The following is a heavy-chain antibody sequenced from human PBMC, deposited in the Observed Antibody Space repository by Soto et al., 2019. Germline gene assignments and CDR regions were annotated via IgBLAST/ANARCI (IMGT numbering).Heavy chain of an antibody. D-gene: IGHD2-15*01. Sequence: GGSLRLSCATSGFTFSDYSMNWVRQAPGKGLEWVSYIRRSSSTIYYADSVKGRFTITRDNAKSSLFLQMNSLRDEDTAVYYCARVGKDIIETLFHDYYGLDVWGQGTTVTVSS. V-gene: IGHV3-48*02. CDR3: ARVGKDIIETLFHDYYGLDV. CDR2: IRRSSSTI. CDR1: GFTFSDYS. J-gene: IGHJ6*02.